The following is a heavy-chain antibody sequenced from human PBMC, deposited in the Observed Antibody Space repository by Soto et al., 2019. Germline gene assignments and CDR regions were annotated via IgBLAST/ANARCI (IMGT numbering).Heavy chain of an antibody. Sequence: QLQLQESGPGLVKPSETLSLTCTVSGGSISSSSYYWGWIRQPPGKGLEWIGSIYYSGSTYYNPSLKSRVTISVDTSKNQFSLKLSSVTAADTAVYYCARLRYSSGWDGRDYYFDYWGQGTLVTVSS. V-gene: IGHV4-39*01. CDR3: ARLRYSSGWDGRDYYFDY. J-gene: IGHJ4*02. CDR2: IYYSGST. CDR1: GGSISSSSYY. D-gene: IGHD6-19*01.